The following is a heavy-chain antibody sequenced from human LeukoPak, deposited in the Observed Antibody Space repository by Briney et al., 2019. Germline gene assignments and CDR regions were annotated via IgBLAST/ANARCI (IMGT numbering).Heavy chain of an antibody. CDR2: ISSSSSYI. Sequence: GGSLRLSCAASGFTFSSYGMNWVRQAPGKGLEWVSSISSSSSYIYYADSVKGRFTISRDNAKNSLYLQMNSLRAEDTAVYYCAREAYYYGSGSYSINWFDPWGQGTLVTVSS. CDR1: GFTFSSYG. J-gene: IGHJ5*02. D-gene: IGHD3-10*01. CDR3: AREAYYYGSGSYSINWFDP. V-gene: IGHV3-21*01.